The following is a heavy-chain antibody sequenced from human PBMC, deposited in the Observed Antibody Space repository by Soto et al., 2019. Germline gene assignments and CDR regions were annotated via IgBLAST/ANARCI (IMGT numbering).Heavy chain of an antibody. Sequence: GGSLRLSCATSGLTFSNYAMSWVRQAPGGGLEWVSSMSGGSTYYADSVKGRFTISRDNSKNTLYLQMNSLRAEDTAVYYCASMPYGDYWYFDLWGRGTLVTVSS. CDR3: ASMPYGDYWYFDL. CDR1: GLTFSNYA. J-gene: IGHJ2*01. CDR2: MSGGST. D-gene: IGHD4-17*01. V-gene: IGHV3-23*01.